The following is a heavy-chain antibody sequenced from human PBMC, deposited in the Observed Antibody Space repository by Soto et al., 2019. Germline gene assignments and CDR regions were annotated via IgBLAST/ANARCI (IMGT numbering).Heavy chain of an antibody. D-gene: IGHD3-16*01. J-gene: IGHJ4*02. V-gene: IGHV6-1*01. CDR1: GDSFSGNSAA. CDR3: ARESPYYESSDSYFDY. Sequence: SQTLSLTCAISGDSFSGNSAAWNWIRQSPSRGLEWLGRTYYRSKWYNDYAVSVKSRITVTPDTSKNQFALHLNSVAAEDTAVYYCARESPYYESSDSYFDYWGQGALVTVSS. CDR2: TYYRSKWYN.